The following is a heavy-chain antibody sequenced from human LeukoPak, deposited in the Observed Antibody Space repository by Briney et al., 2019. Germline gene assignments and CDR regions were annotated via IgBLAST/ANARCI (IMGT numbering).Heavy chain of an antibody. CDR1: CGSISNHY. J-gene: IGHJ3*01. D-gene: IGHD3-9*01. CDR3: ARSVLSYDSLTGYSPEAFDV. CDR2: IYYGGST. Sequence: PSETLSLTRTVSCGSISNHYWSWVRQSPAKGLEWIGYIYYGGSTNYNPSQKTRVTISEDTPQNQFALKLTSVTAADTAVYFCARSVLSYDSLTGYSPEAFDVWGQGTMVTVSS. V-gene: IGHV4-59*11.